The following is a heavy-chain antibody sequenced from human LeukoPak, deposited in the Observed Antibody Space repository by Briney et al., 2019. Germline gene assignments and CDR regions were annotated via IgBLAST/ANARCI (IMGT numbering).Heavy chain of an antibody. Sequence: PSETLSLTCTVSGGSISSYYWSWIRQPAGKGLEWIGRIYTSGSTNYNPSLKSRVTMPVDTSKNQFSLKLSSVTAADTAVYYCARDLSYDFWSGYRGTEYYYYYMDVWGKGTTVTVSS. CDR3: ARDLSYDFWSGYRGTEYYYYYMDV. J-gene: IGHJ6*03. CDR2: IYTSGST. V-gene: IGHV4-4*07. CDR1: GGSISSYY. D-gene: IGHD3-3*01.